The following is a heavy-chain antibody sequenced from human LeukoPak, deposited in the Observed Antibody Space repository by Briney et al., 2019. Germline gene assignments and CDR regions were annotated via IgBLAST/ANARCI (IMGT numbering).Heavy chain of an antibody. CDR3: AKEGSSSWNYFFDY. J-gene: IGHJ4*02. D-gene: IGHD6-13*01. CDR2: ISGSGGST. Sequence: GGSLRLSCAASGFTFSNAWMNWVRQAPGKGLEWVSAISGSGGSTYYADSVKGRFTISRDNSKNTLYLQMNSLRAEDTAVYYCAKEGSSSWNYFFDYWGQGTLVTVSS. CDR1: GFTFSNAW. V-gene: IGHV3-23*01.